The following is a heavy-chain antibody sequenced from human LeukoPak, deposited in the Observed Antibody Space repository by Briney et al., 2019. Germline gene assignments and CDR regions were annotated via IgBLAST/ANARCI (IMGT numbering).Heavy chain of an antibody. V-gene: IGHV1-2*02. Sequence: ASVKVSCKASGYTFTGYYMHWVRQAPGQGPEWMGWINPNSGGTNYAQKFQGRVTMTRDTSISTAYMELSRLRSDDTAVYYCARVYYYGSGSPDYWGQGTLVTVSS. CDR3: ARVYYYGSGSPDY. CDR2: INPNSGGT. D-gene: IGHD3-10*01. CDR1: GYTFTGYY. J-gene: IGHJ4*02.